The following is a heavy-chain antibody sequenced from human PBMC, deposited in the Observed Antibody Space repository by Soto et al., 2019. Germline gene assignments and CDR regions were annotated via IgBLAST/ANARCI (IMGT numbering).Heavy chain of an antibody. Sequence: GGSLRLSCTASGFTFGDYAMSWFRQAPGKGLEWVGFIRSKAYGGTTEYAESVKGRFTISRDDSKSIAYLQMNSLKTEDTAVYYCTRGRHCSSTSCYFSYYYYGMDVWGQGTTVTVSS. D-gene: IGHD2-2*01. J-gene: IGHJ6*02. CDR1: GFTFGDYA. CDR3: TRGRHCSSTSCYFSYYYYGMDV. CDR2: IRSKAYGGTT. V-gene: IGHV3-49*03.